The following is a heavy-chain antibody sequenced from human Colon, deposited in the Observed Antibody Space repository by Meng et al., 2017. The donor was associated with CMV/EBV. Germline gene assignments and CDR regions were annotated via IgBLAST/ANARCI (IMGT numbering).Heavy chain of an antibody. J-gene: IGHJ4*02. CDR2: IYHAGST. CDR3: ARDREAVAGTLGLYFDQ. V-gene: IGHV4-4*02. D-gene: IGHD6-19*01. Sequence: SVSRSTWWSWVRQPPGKGLEWIGEIYHAGSTNYNPSLKSRVTMSIDKTKNQISLTLKSVTAADTAVYYCARDREAVAGTLGLYFDQWGQGTLVTVSS. CDR1: SVSRSTW.